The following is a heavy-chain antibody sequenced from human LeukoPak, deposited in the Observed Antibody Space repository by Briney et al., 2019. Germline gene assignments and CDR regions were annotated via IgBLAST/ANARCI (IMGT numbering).Heavy chain of an antibody. V-gene: IGHV1-46*01. J-gene: IGHJ2*01. CDR2: INPSGGST. D-gene: IGHD2-2*01. CDR1: GYTFTSYY. CDR3: ARDRSSWYFDL. Sequence: GASVKVSCKASGYTFTSYYMHWVRQAPGQGLEWMGIINPSGGSTSYTQKFQGRVTMTRDTSTSTVYMELSSLRSEDTAVYYCARDRSSWYFDLWGRGTLVTVSS.